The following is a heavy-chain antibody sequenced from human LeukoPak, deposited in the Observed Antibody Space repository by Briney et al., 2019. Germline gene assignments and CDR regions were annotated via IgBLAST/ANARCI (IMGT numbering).Heavy chain of an antibody. J-gene: IGHJ6*03. V-gene: IGHV4-34*01. Sequence: PSETLSLTFAVYGGSFSGYYWSWIRQSPGKGLEWIGEINHSGSTNYNPSLKSRVTISVDTSKNQFSLKLSSVTAADTAVYYCARIDSGWYAGPYYYHYYMGVWGKGTTVTVSS. D-gene: IGHD6-19*01. CDR3: ARIDSGWYAGPYYYHYYMGV. CDR1: GGSFSGYY. CDR2: INHSGST.